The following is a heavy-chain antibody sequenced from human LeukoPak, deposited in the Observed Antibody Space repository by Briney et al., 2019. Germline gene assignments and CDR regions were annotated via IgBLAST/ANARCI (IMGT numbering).Heavy chain of an antibody. D-gene: IGHD3-10*01. CDR1: GFAFGSYG. J-gene: IGHJ6*03. CDR2: ISSSSSTI. V-gene: IGHV3-48*01. Sequence: PGGSLRLSCAASGFAFGSYGMSWVRQAPGKGLEWVSYISSSSSTIYYADSVKGRFTISRDNAKNSLYLQMNSLRAEDTAVYYCARASRGYYYMDVWGKGTTVTVSS. CDR3: ARASRGYYYMDV.